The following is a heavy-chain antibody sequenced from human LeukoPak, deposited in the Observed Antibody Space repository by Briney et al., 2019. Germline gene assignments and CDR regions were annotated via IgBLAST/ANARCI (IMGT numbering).Heavy chain of an antibody. CDR1: GGTFSSYA. CDR2: ISAYNGNT. J-gene: IGHJ4*02. V-gene: IGHV1-18*01. CDR3: ARGVIRYGAEPFGY. D-gene: IGHD5-24*01. Sequence: ASVKVSCKASGGTFSSYAISWVRQAPGQGLEWMGWISAYNGNTNYAQKLQGRVTMTTDTSTSTAYMELRSLRSDDTAVYYCARGVIRYGAEPFGYWGQGTLVTVSS.